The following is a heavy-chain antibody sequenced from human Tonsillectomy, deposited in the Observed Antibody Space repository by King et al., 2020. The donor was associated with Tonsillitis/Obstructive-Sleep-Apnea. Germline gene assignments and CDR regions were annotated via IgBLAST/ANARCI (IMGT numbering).Heavy chain of an antibody. Sequence: VQLVESGGGLVQPGGSLRLSCAASGFTFSSYSMNWVRQAPGKGLEWVSYISSSSIVIQYADSVKGRFTISRDNAKSSLHLQMNSLRDEDTAVYFCARDSSTGYQLRYWGQGTLVIVSS. J-gene: IGHJ4*02. CDR3: ARDSSTGYQLRY. CDR1: GFTFSSYS. CDR2: ISSSSIVI. V-gene: IGHV3-48*02. D-gene: IGHD2-2*01.